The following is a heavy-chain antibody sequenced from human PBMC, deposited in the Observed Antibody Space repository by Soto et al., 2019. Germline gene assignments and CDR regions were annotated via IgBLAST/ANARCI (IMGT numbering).Heavy chain of an antibody. CDR2: ISSRSDI. Sequence: EVQLVESGGGLVKPGGSLRLSCVGSGFTFSTYSINWVRQAPGKGLEWVSSISSRSDIYYADSVKGRFTITRDNAKNSVFLQMNSLRAEDTAVYYCAREYTAWPLAYGLDVWGQGTTGSVSS. CDR1: GFTFSTYS. V-gene: IGHV3-21*02. D-gene: IGHD2-2*02. J-gene: IGHJ6*02. CDR3: AREYTAWPLAYGLDV.